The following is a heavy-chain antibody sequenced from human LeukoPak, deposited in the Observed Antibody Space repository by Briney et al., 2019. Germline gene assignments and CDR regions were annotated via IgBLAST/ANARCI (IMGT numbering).Heavy chain of an antibody. V-gene: IGHV4-4*08. J-gene: IGHJ4*02. CDR3: TREKSYGYIRADS. D-gene: IGHD3-16*01. CDR1: GDSISSYY. CDR2: IYASGGT. Sequence: PSETLSLTCTVSGDSISSYYWSWIRQPPGKGLEWIGHIYASGGTKYNPSLESRVTISIDTSKNQLSLRLSSVTAADTAVYYCTREKSYGYIRADSWGQGTLVAVSS.